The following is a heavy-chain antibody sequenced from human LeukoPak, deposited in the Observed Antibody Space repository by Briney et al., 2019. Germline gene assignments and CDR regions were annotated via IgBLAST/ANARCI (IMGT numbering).Heavy chain of an antibody. J-gene: IGHJ6*03. V-gene: IGHV5-51*01. CDR2: IHPEDSYA. CDR3: ARQNHYYYYMDV. Sequence: GESLKISCKTSGYVFIRHWIGWVRQVPGKGLEWMGVIHPEDSYARYNPAFEGQVTLSVDESTTTAYLQLNSLKASDTAIYHCARQNHYYYYMDVWGRGTTVTVSS. CDR1: GYVFIRHW.